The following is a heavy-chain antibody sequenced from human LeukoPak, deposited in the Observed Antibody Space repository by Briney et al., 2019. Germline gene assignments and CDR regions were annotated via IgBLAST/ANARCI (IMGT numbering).Heavy chain of an antibody. Sequence: GGSLRLSCAASGFTFSDYYMSWIRQAPGKGLEWVSYISSSGSTIYYADSVKGRFTISRDNSKNTLYLQMNSLRAEDTAVYYCAREEGYDSNTYWGQGTLVTVSS. CDR3: AREEGYDSNTY. CDR1: GFTFSDYY. D-gene: IGHD3-22*01. V-gene: IGHV3-11*01. J-gene: IGHJ4*02. CDR2: ISSSGSTI.